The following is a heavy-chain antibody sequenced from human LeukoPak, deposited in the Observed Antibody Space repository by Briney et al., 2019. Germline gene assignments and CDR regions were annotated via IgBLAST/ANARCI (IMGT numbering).Heavy chain of an antibody. CDR2: IIPILGIA. J-gene: IGHJ4*02. V-gene: IGHV1-69*04. CDR1: GGTFSSYA. Sequence: GASVKVSCKASGGTFSSYAISWVRQAPGQGLEWMGRIIPILGIANYAQKFQGRVTMTRDTSISTAYMELSRLRSDDTAVYYCARELPGHLYYFDYWGQGTLVTVSS. D-gene: IGHD2-21*01. CDR3: ARELPGHLYYFDY.